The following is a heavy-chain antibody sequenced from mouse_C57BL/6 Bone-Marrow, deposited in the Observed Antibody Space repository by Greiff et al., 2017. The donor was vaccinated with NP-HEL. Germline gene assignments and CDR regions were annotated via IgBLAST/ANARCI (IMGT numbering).Heavy chain of an antibody. CDR2: IDPSDSYT. CDR1: GYTFTSYW. Sequence: QVQLKQPGAELVMPGASVKLSCKASGYTFTSYWMHWVKQRPGQGLEWIGEIDPSDSYTNYNQKFKGKSTLTVDKSSSTAYMQLSSLTSEDSAVYYCARGGSQRDFDYWGQGTTLTVSS. V-gene: IGHV1-69*01. J-gene: IGHJ2*01. CDR3: ARGGSQRDFDY.